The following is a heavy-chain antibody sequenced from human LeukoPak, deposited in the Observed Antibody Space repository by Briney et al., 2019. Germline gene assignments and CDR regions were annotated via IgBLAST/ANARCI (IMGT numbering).Heavy chain of an antibody. CDR1: GFTFSSYW. J-gene: IGHJ4*02. V-gene: IGHV3-7*03. CDR3: AKSFRVFGELLFFDY. CDR2: IKQDGSEK. D-gene: IGHD3-10*02. Sequence: WGSLRLSCAASGFTFSSYWMSWVRQAPGKGLEWVANIKQDGSEKYYVDSVKGRFAISRDNSKNTLYLQMNSLRAEDAAVYYCAKSFRVFGELLFFDYWGQGTLVTVSS.